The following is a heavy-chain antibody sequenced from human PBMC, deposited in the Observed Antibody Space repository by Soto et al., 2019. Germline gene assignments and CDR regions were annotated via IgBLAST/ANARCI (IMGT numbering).Heavy chain of an antibody. J-gene: IGHJ6*03. Sequence: SEALSLTCTGSGGSTSSSSYYWGWLRQPPGKGLEWIGSIYYSGSTYYNPSLKSRVTISVDTSKNQFSLKLSSVTAADTAVYYCARISNFVSLGWEYYYTVVPGTATTLTGS. CDR2: IYYSGST. D-gene: IGHD1-26*01. CDR1: GGSTSSSSYY. CDR3: ARISNFVSLGWEYYYTVV. V-gene: IGHV4-39*01.